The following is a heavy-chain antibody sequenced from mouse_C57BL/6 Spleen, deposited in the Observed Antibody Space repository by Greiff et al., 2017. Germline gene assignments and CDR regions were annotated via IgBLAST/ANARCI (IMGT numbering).Heavy chain of an antibody. Sequence: VQGVESGAELVRPGASVTLSCKASGYTFTDYEMHWVKPTPVHGLEWIGAIDPETGGTAYNQKFKGKAILTADKSSSTAYMELRSLTSEDSAVYYCTGIAHYYGSKNYFDYWGQGTTLTVSS. CDR1: GYTFTDYE. CDR3: TGIAHYYGSKNYFDY. J-gene: IGHJ2*01. CDR2: IDPETGGT. D-gene: IGHD1-1*01. V-gene: IGHV1-15*01.